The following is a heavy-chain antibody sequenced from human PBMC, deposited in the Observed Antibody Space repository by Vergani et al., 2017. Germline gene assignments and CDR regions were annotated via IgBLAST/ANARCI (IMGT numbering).Heavy chain of an antibody. V-gene: IGHV3-30*18. CDR1: GFTFSSYG. CDR3: AKDQSGFWSGCDS. Sequence: QVQLVESGGGVVQPGRSLRLSCAASGFTFSSYGMHWVRQAPGKGLECVTVISYDGSNMYYVDSVKGRFTISRDNPKNTLYLQMNSLRPEDTAMYYCAKDQSGFWSGCDSWGQGTLVTVSS. J-gene: IGHJ5*01. D-gene: IGHD3-3*01. CDR2: ISYDGSNM.